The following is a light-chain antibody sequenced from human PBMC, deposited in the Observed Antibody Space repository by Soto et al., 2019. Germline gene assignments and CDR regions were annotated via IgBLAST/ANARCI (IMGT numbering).Light chain of an antibody. Sequence: DIQMTQSSSTLSASVGDRVTITCRASQSINNWLAWYQQKPGKAPKLLIYDASSLESGVPSRFSGSGSGTEFTLTISSLQPDDFAAYYCQQYNTYSYTFGQATNLEIK. J-gene: IGKJ2*01. CDR1: QSINNW. CDR3: QQYNTYSYT. CDR2: DAS. V-gene: IGKV1-5*01.